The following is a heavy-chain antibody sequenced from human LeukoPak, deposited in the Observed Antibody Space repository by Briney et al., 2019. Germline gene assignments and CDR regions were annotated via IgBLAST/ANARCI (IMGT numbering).Heavy chain of an antibody. J-gene: IGHJ5*02. CDR3: ARGRGLWIQLSKSHNWFDP. CDR1: GGSISSYY. D-gene: IGHD5-18*01. Sequence: SETLSLTCTVSGGSISSYYWSWIRQPPGKGLEWIGYIYYSGSTNYNPSLKSRVTISVDTSKNQFSLKLSSVTAADTAVYYCARGRGLWIQLSKSHNWFDPWGQGTLVTVSS. V-gene: IGHV4-59*12. CDR2: IYYSGST.